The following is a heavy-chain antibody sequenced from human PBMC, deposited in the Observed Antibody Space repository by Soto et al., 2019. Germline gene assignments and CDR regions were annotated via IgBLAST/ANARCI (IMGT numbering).Heavy chain of an antibody. CDR3: ARDSYMDYDILTGYSSAIDY. CDR2: ISAYNGNT. V-gene: IGHV1-18*01. Sequence: ASVKVSCKASGYTFTSYGISWVRQAPGQGLEWMGWISAYNGNTNYAQKLQGRVTMTTDTSTRTAYMELRSLRSDDTAVYYCARDSYMDYDILTGYSSAIDYWGQGTLVTVSS. D-gene: IGHD3-9*01. J-gene: IGHJ4*02. CDR1: GYTFTSYG.